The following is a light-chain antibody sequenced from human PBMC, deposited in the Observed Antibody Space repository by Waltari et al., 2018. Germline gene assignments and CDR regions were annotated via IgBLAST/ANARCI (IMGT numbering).Light chain of an antibody. V-gene: IGLV2-14*03. CDR3: SSYAPSSTV. CDR1: SSDIGGYDY. Sequence: QSALTQPASVSGSPGQSITISCTGTSSDIGGYDYVSWYQQHPGKAPKLMIYDIIKPPLGCSYLVSGSKSGNTASLTISGLQAEDDADYYCSSYAPSSTVFGGGTKLTVL. J-gene: IGLJ2*01. CDR2: DII.